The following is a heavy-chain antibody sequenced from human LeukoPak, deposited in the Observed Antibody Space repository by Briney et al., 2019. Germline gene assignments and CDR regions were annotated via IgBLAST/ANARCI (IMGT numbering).Heavy chain of an antibody. CDR2: IYYSGST. CDR1: GGSISSYL. Sequence: SETLSLTCTVSGGSISSYLWSWIRQPPGKGLEWIGYIYYSGSTNYNPSLKSRVTISVDTSKNQFSLKLSSVTAADTAVYYCAREDIDGTVTTLTPYYFDYWGQGTLVTVSS. J-gene: IGHJ4*02. D-gene: IGHD4-17*01. V-gene: IGHV4-59*12. CDR3: AREDIDGTVTTLTPYYFDY.